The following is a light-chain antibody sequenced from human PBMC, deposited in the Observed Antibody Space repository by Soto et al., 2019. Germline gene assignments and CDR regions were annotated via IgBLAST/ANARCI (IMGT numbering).Light chain of an antibody. J-gene: IGLJ1*01. CDR3: SPYAGSNIHYV. Sequence: QSVLTQPPSASGSPGQSVTISCTGTSSDVGGYRYVSWYQQHPGKAPKLIIYEVTKRPSGVPDRFSGSKSGNTASLTVSGLQTEDEADYYCSPYAGSNIHYVFGTGTKVTVL. CDR2: EVT. CDR1: SSDVGGYRY. V-gene: IGLV2-8*01.